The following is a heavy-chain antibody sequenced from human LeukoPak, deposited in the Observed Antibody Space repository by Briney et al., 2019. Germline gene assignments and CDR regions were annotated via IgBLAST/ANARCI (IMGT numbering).Heavy chain of an antibody. Sequence: PSETLSLTCTVSGGSISSSSYYWGWIRQPPGKGLEWIGSIYYSGSTYYNPSLKSRVTISVDRSKNQFSLKLSSVTAADTAVYYCARDNRSAHLFDYWGQGTLVTVSS. CDR1: GGSISSSSYY. J-gene: IGHJ4*02. D-gene: IGHD1-14*01. CDR3: ARDNRSAHLFDY. V-gene: IGHV4-39*07. CDR2: IYYSGST.